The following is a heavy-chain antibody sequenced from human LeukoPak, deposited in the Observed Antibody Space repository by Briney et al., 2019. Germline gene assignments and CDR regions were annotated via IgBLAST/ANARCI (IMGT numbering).Heavy chain of an antibody. J-gene: IGHJ4*02. V-gene: IGHV4-4*07. CDR1: SDSISTYY. Sequence: PSETLSLTCTVSSDSISTYYWSWIRQPAGKGLEWIGRIYTSGSTNYNPSLKSRVTMSVDTSKNQFSLKLSSVTAADTAVYYCASXSDSGGYYYDYWGQGTLVTVSS. CDR3: ASXSDSGGYYYDY. CDR2: IYTSGST. D-gene: IGHD3-22*01.